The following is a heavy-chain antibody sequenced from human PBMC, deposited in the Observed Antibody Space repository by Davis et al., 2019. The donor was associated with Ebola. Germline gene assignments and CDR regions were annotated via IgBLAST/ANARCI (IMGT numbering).Heavy chain of an antibody. Sequence: GGSLRLSCKASGYSFTRYWIVWVRQMPGKGLDWMGITYTGDSDTRYSPSFRGQVTISADKSMKTAFLQWSSLKASDTAMYYCASLRRTITGMDDAFDIWGQGTMVTVSS. J-gene: IGHJ3*02. CDR3: ASLRRTITGMDDAFDI. CDR1: GYSFTRYW. CDR2: TYTGDSDT. V-gene: IGHV5-51*01. D-gene: IGHD2-8*02.